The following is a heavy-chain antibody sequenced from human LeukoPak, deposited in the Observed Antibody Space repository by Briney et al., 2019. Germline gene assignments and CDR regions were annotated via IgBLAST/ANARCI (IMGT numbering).Heavy chain of an antibody. V-gene: IGHV3-30*02. J-gene: IGHJ6*03. Sequence: GGSLRLSCVASGFTVSSYGMHWVRQAPGKGLEWVAFIWSDGSKKYYADSVKGRFTISRDNSKNTLYLQMNSLRTEDTALYYCVRGKQNMDVWGKGTTVTISS. CDR2: IWSDGSKK. CDR1: GFTVSSYG. CDR3: VRGKQNMDV. D-gene: IGHD3-10*01.